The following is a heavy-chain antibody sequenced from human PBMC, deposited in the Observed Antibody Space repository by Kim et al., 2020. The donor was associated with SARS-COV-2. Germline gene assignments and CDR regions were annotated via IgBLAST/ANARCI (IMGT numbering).Heavy chain of an antibody. CDR1: GGSISSYY. J-gene: IGHJ4*02. D-gene: IGHD1-26*01. CDR2: IFNSGRT. CDR3: ARAWSYYVIDY. Sequence: SETLSLTCTVSGGSISSYYWSWVRQPPGKGLEWIGYIFNSGRTNYNPSLKSRLTISVDTSKNQFSLKLSSVTAADTAMYFCARAWSYYVIDYWGQGTLVTVSS. V-gene: IGHV4-59*13.